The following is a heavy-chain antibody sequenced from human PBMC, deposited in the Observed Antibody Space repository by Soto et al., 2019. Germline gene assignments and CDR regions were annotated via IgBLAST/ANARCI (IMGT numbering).Heavy chain of an antibody. CDR2: IYYSGST. CDR1: GGAISSGGYY. V-gene: IGHV4-31*03. J-gene: IGHJ5*02. D-gene: IGHD2-2*01. Sequence: SETLSLTCTVSGGAISSGGYYWSWIRQRPGKGLEWIGYIYYSGSTYYNPSLKSRVTISVDTSKNQFSLKLSSVTAADTAVYYCARGTGSTSDNWFDPWGQGTLVTVSS. CDR3: ARGTGSTSDNWFDP.